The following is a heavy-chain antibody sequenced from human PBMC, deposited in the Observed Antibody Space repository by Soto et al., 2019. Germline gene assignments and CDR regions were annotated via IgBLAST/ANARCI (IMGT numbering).Heavy chain of an antibody. CDR1: GFTFSSYA. CDR3: AKGNQLLYGYYYYGMDV. J-gene: IGHJ6*02. D-gene: IGHD2-2*02. Sequence: GGSLRLSCAAYGFTFSSYAMSWVRQAPGKGLEWVLAISGSGGSTYYADSVKGRFTISRDTSKNTLYLQMNSLRAEDTAVYYCAKGNQLLYGYYYYGMDVWGQGTTVTVSS. V-gene: IGHV3-23*01. CDR2: ISGSGGST.